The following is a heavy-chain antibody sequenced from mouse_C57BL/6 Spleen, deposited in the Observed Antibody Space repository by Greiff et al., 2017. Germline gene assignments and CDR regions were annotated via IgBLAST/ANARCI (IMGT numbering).Heavy chain of an antibody. V-gene: IGHV1-80*01. CDR3: ARLPLYYAMDY. CDR2: IYPGDGDT. J-gene: IGHJ4*01. CDR1: GYAFSSYW. Sequence: QVQLKESGAELVKPGASVKISCKASGYAFSSYWMNWVKQRPGKGLEWIGQIYPGDGDTNYNGKFKGKATLTADKSSSTAYMQLSSLTSEDSAVYFCARLPLYYAMDYWGQGTSVTVSS.